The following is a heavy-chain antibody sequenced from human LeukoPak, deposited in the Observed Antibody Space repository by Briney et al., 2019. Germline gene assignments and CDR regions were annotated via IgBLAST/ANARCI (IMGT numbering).Heavy chain of an antibody. V-gene: IGHV1-18*04. J-gene: IGHJ4*02. CDR1: GYTFTSYY. D-gene: IGHD5-12*01. CDR2: ISAYNGNT. CDR3: AREGSGYDFGYYFDY. Sequence: GASVKVSCKASGYTFTSYYMHWVRQAPGQGLEWMGWISAYNGNTNYAQKLQGRVTMTTDTSTSTAYMELRSLRSDDTAVYYCAREGSGYDFGYYFDYWGQGTLVTVSS.